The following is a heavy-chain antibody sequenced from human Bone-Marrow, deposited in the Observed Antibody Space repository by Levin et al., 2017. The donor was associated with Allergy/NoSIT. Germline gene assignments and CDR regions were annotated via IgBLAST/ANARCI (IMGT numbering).Heavy chain of an antibody. J-gene: IGHJ4*02. CDR1: GFTFSDYA. CDR2: ISGSGET. V-gene: IGHV3-23*01. CDR3: AKDYCTCESCGSVFFDD. Sequence: GGSLRLSCAVSGFTFSDYAMSWVRQAPGKGLEWVSGISGSGETHYADSVKGRFTISRDNSKNTLYLQMNSLRAEDTAVYFCAKDYCTCESCGSVFFDDWGQGTLVTVSS. D-gene: IGHD2-8*02.